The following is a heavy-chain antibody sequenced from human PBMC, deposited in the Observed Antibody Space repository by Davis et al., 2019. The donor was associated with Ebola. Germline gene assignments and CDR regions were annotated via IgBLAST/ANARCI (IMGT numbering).Heavy chain of an antibody. CDR3: ARDPGVWYFDL. V-gene: IGHV4-59*12. J-gene: IGHJ2*01. CDR1: GGSISSYY. CDR2: IYYSGST. D-gene: IGHD3-3*01. Sequence: PSETLSLTCTVSGGSISSYYWSWIRQPPGKGLEWIGYIYYSGSTNYNPSLKSRVTISVDTSKNQFALKLSSVTAADTAVYYCARDPGVWYFDLWGRGTLVTVSS.